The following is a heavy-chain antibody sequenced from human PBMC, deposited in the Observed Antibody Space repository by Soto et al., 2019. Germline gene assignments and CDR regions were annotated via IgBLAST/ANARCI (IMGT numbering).Heavy chain of an antibody. CDR3: ARRPPLWFGEAQYFHY. CDR1: GGSISSYY. Sequence: PSETLSLTCTVSGGSISSYYWSWIRQPPGKGLEWIGYIYYSGSTNYNPSLKSRVTISVDTSKNQFSLKLSSVTAADTAVYYCARRPPLWFGEAQYFHYWGQGTLVSVSS. V-gene: IGHV4-59*08. D-gene: IGHD3-10*01. J-gene: IGHJ4*02. CDR2: IYYSGST.